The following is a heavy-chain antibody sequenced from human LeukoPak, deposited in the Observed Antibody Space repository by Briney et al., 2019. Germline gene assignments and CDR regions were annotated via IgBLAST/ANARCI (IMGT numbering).Heavy chain of an antibody. J-gene: IGHJ4*02. V-gene: IGHV3-23*01. CDR3: ANAYYYGSGKKNY. CDR2: ISGSGGST. Sequence: PGGSLRLSCAASGFTFSSYAMSWVRQAPGKGLEWVSAISGSGGSTYYADSVKGRFTISRDNSKNTLYLQMNSLRAEDTAVYYCANAYYYGSGKKNYWGQGTLVTVSS. CDR1: GFTFSSYA. D-gene: IGHD3-10*01.